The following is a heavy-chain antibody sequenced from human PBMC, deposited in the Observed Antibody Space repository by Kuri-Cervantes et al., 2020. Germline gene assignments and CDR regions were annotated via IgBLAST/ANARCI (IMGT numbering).Heavy chain of an antibody. CDR2: IWYDGSNK. D-gene: IGHD6-13*01. CDR1: GCTFSSYG. J-gene: IGHJ4*02. V-gene: IGHV3-33*01. CDR3: ARAQARHSAAGTNGFDY. Sequence: GESLKISCAASGCTFSSYGMHWDRQAPGKGLEWVAVIWYDGSNKYYADSVKGRFTTSRDKPKNTLYLQMNSLRAEDTAVYYCARAQARHSAAGTNGFDYWGQGTLVTVSS.